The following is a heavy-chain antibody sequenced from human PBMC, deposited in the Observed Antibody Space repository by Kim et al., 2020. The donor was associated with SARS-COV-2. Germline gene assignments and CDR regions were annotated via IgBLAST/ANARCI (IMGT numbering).Heavy chain of an antibody. CDR1: GFTFSSYS. CDR3: ARDVIRRYRENYYGSGSQSDQKNWFDP. V-gene: IGHV3-48*02. D-gene: IGHD3-10*01. J-gene: IGHJ5*02. Sequence: GGSLRLSCAASGFTFSSYSMNWVRQAPGKGLEWVSYISSSSSTIYYADSVKGRFTISRDNAKNSLYLQMNSLRDEDTAVYYCARDVIRRYRENYYGSGSQSDQKNWFDPWGQGTLVTVSS. CDR2: ISSSSSTI.